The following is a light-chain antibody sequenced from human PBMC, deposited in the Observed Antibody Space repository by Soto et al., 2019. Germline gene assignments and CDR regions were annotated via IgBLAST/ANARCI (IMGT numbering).Light chain of an antibody. CDR2: SVS. J-gene: IGKJ4*01. Sequence: DIVMTQSPLSLPVTPGEPASISCRSSQSPLHSNGNTYLDWYLQKPGQSPQLLIYSVSNRASGVPERVSGSGSGTDFTLQISRVEAEDVGVYYCMNAVQTLTFGGGTKVE. CDR1: QSPLHSNGNTY. V-gene: IGKV2-28*01. CDR3: MNAVQTLT.